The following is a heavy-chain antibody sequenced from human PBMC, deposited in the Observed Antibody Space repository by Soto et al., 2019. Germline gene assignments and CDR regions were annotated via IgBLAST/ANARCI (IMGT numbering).Heavy chain of an antibody. J-gene: IGHJ5*01. CDR2: IIPIFGTG. CDR1: GGTFSSYA. V-gene: IGHV1-69*13. D-gene: IGHD1-20*01. Sequence: SVKVSCKASGGTFSSYAISWVRQAPGQGLEWMGGIIPIFGTGNYAQKFQGRVTITADESTSTAYMELSSLRSEDTAVYYCARWGGITRTLIWFDSWGQGTPVTV. CDR3: ARWGGITRTLIWFDS.